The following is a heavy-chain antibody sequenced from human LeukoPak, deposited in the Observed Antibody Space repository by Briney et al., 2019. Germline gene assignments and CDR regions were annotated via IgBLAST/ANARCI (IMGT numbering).Heavy chain of an antibody. V-gene: IGHV4-34*01. CDR1: GGSFSGYY. CDR2: INHSGST. D-gene: IGHD3-10*01. Sequence: SETLSLTCAVYGGSFSGYYWSWIRQPPGKGLEWIGEINHSGSTNYNPSLKSRVTISVDTSKNQFSLKLSSVTAADTAVYYCARENGGSGSQNWFDPWGQGTLVTVSS. CDR3: ARENGGSGSQNWFDP. J-gene: IGHJ5*02.